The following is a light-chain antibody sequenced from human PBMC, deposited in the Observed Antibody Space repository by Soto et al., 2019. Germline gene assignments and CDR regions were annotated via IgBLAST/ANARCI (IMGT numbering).Light chain of an antibody. CDR3: SSYRSSRTVV. CDR2: DVS. Sequence: QSVLTQPASVSGSPGQSITISCTGTSSDVGGYNYVSWYQQHPGKAPKLMIYDVSNRPSGVSNRFSGSKSGNTASLTISGLQAEDEADYYCSSYRSSRTVVFGGVTQLTVL. CDR1: SSDVGGYNY. V-gene: IGLV2-14*01. J-gene: IGLJ2*01.